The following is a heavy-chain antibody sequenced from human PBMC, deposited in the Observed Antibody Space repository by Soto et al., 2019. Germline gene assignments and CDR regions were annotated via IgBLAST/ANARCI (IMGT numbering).Heavy chain of an antibody. J-gene: IGHJ5*02. CDR1: GGTFSSYA. V-gene: IGHV1-69*12. D-gene: IGHD3-22*01. CDR2: IIPIFRTA. Sequence: QVQLVQSGAEVKKPGSSVKVSCKASGGTFSSYAISWVRQAPGQGLEWMGEIIPIFRTAHYAQKFQGRVTITADESTSAAYRELSSLRAEDTAVYYCARDRGPRSGNYPYIFDPWGQGTLVTVSS. CDR3: ARDRGPRSGNYPYIFDP.